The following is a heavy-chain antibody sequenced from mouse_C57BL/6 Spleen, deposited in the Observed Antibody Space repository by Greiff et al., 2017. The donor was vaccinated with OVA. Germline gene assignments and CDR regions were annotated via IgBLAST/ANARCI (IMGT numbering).Heavy chain of an antibody. CDR2: IRSKSNNYAT. CDR1: GFSFNTYA. V-gene: IGHV10-1*01. D-gene: IGHD1-1*01. J-gene: IGHJ4*01. CDR3: VRQGYYYGSSLYYAMDY. Sequence: EVKLVESGGGLVQPKGSLKLSCAASGFSFNTYAMNWVRQAPGKGLEWVARIRSKSNNYATYYADSVKDRFTISRDDSESMLYLQMNNLKTEDTAMYYCVRQGYYYGSSLYYAMDYWGQGTSVTVSS.